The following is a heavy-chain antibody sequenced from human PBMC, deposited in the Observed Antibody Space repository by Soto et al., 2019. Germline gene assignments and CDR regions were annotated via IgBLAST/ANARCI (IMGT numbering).Heavy chain of an antibody. J-gene: IGHJ4*02. Sequence: GASVKVSCKASGYTFTGYYMHWVRQAPGQGLEWMGWINPNSGGTNYAQKFQGRVTMTRDTSISTAYMELSRLRSDDTAVYYCASERGGSPYLYDILTGYYYAYWGQGTLVTVSS. CDR3: ASERGGSPYLYDILTGYYYAY. D-gene: IGHD3-9*01. V-gene: IGHV1-2*02. CDR1: GYTFTGYY. CDR2: INPNSGGT.